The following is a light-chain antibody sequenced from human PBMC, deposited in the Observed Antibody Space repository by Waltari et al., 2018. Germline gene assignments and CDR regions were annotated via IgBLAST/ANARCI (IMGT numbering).Light chain of an antibody. CDR2: RNN. CDR1: SSNIGSNY. Sequence: QSVLTQPPSASGTPGQRVTISCSGRSSNIGSNYVYWYQHVPGAAPKLLIYRNNQRPSGVPDRFSGSKSGTSASLAISGLQSEDEADYYCAVWDDSLNGWVFGGGTKLTVL. V-gene: IGLV1-47*01. J-gene: IGLJ3*02. CDR3: AVWDDSLNGWV.